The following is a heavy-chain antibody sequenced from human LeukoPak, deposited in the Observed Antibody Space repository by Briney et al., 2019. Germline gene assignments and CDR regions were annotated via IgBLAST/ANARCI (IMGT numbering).Heavy chain of an antibody. CDR1: GGSISSSSYY. J-gene: IGHJ4*02. V-gene: IGHV4-39*01. D-gene: IGHD3-22*01. Sequence: PSETLSLTCTVSGGSISSSSYYWGWLRQPPGKGLEWIGSIYYSGSTYYNPSLKSRVTISVDTSKNQFSLKLSSVTAADTAVYYCARITYYYDSSGYLYFDYWGQGTLVTVSS. CDR2: IYYSGST. CDR3: ARITYYYDSSGYLYFDY.